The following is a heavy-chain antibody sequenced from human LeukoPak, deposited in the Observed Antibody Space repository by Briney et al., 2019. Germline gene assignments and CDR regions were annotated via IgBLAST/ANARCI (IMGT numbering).Heavy chain of an antibody. J-gene: IGHJ4*02. CDR1: GFTLSSYS. CDR2: ISSSSSTI. V-gene: IGHV3-48*04. CDR3: SKKGQNEDYGKPD. Sequence: GGSLRLSCAASGFTLSSYSMNWVRQAPGKGLEYVSYISSSSSTIYYADSVKGRFTISRDNAKNSLYLQMNSLRAEDTAVYYCSKKGQNEDYGKPDWGQGTLVTVSS. D-gene: IGHD4-17*01.